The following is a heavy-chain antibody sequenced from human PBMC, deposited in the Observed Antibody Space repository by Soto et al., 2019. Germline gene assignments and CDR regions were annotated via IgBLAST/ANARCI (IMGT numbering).Heavy chain of an antibody. J-gene: IGHJ3*02. CDR2: INPDSGGA. Sequence: ASVKVSFKASGYTFTDSFIHWVRQAPVQGLEWIGWINPDSGGADLSQKFQGRVPMTRDTSISTAYMEVSSLRSDDTAVFYSARLMHYYHSGGSSHSGFDIWGQGTLVTVSS. V-gene: IGHV1-2*02. CDR1: GYTFTDSF. D-gene: IGHD3-22*01. CDR3: ARLMHYYHSGGSSHSGFDI.